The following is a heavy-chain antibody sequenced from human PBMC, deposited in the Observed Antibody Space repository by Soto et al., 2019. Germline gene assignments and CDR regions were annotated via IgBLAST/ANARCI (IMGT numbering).Heavy chain of an antibody. D-gene: IGHD2-2*01. Sequence: GGSLRLGCAASVFTFSSYWMIWVRQAPGKGLEWVANIKQDGSEKYYVDSVKGRFTISRDNAKNSLYLQMNSLRAEDTAVYYCARDDCSSTSCLLRGGYYYGMDVWGQGTTVTVSS. CDR2: IKQDGSEK. J-gene: IGHJ6*02. CDR1: VFTFSSYW. V-gene: IGHV3-7*03. CDR3: ARDDCSSTSCLLRGGYYYGMDV.